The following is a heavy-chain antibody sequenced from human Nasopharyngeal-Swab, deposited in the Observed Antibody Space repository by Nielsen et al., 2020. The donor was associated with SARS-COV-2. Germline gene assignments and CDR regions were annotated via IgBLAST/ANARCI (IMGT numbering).Heavy chain of an antibody. J-gene: IGHJ6*02. CDR1: GGTFSSYA. V-gene: IGHV1-69*06. CDR2: IIPIFGTA. CDR3: ARGVGTWIQLWSDYYYYGMDV. D-gene: IGHD5-18*01. Sequence: SVKVSCKASGGTFSSYAISWVRQAPGQGLEWMGGIIPIFGTANYAQKFQGRVTITADKSTSTAYMELSSLRSEDTAVYYCARGVGTWIQLWSDYYYYGMDVWGQGTTVTVSS.